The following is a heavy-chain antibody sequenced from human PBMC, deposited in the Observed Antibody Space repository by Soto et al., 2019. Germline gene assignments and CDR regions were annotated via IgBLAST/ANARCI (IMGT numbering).Heavy chain of an antibody. CDR2: IIPIFGTA. CDR3: ARSGGRIAAAVPDYYYGMDV. J-gene: IGHJ6*02. V-gene: IGHV1-69*13. Sequence: SVKVSCKASGGTFSSYAISWVRQAPGQGLEWMGGIIPIFGTANYAQKFQGRVTITADESTSTAYMELSSLRSEDTAVYYCARSGGRIAAAVPDYYYGMDVWGQGTTVTVSS. CDR1: GGTFSSYA. D-gene: IGHD6-13*01.